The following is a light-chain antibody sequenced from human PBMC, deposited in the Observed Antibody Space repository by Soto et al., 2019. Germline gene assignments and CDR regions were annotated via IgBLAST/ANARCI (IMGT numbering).Light chain of an antibody. Sequence: EIVLPQSPGTMSLSPGESSTLSRRASQSVSNNYLAWYQQKPGQDPRLLIYGASNRATGIPDRFSGSGSGTDFTLTISRLEPEDFAVYYCKQYGSSGTVGKGNKVDIK. J-gene: IGKJ1*01. CDR1: QSVSNNY. CDR2: GAS. V-gene: IGKV3-20*01. CDR3: KQYGSSGT.